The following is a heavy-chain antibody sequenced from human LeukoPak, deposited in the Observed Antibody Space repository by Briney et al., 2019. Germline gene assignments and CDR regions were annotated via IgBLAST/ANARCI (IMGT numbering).Heavy chain of an antibody. Sequence: PGGSLRLSCAASGFTFSSYAMTWVRQAPAEGLEWVSVISGSGGSTDYADSVKGRFTISRDNSKNTLYLQMNSLRAEDTAVYYCARETAPYSYYYDSSGIDYWGQGTLVTVSS. CDR2: ISGSGGST. V-gene: IGHV3-23*01. CDR3: ARETAPYSYYYDSSGIDY. J-gene: IGHJ4*02. D-gene: IGHD3-22*01. CDR1: GFTFSSYA.